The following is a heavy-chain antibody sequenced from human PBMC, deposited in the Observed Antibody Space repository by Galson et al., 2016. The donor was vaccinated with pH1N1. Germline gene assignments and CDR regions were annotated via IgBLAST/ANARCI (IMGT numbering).Heavy chain of an antibody. CDR1: GFTFGSYW. J-gene: IGHJ6*02. CDR2: INQDRSKT. D-gene: IGHD1-1*01. CDR3: AYKMDV. Sequence: SLRLSCAASGFTFGSYWMNWVRQAPGKGLEWVANINQDRSKTYYVESVKGRFTISRDNAKNSVYLQMHNLRAEDTALYYCAYKMDVWGQGTTVIVFS. V-gene: IGHV3-7*01.